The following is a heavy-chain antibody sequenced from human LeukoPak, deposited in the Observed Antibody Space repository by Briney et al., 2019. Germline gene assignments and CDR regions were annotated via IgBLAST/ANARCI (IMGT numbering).Heavy chain of an antibody. V-gene: IGHV4-59*01. Sequence: SETLSLTCTVSGGSISPYYWSWIRQPPGKGLEWIGYIYYTGGTNYNPSLKSRLTISVDTSKNQFSLKLNSVTAADTAVYYCARVGDWNDLVYWGQGTLVTVSS. J-gene: IGHJ4*02. CDR2: IYYTGGT. CDR1: GGSISPYY. CDR3: ARVGDWNDLVY. D-gene: IGHD1-1*01.